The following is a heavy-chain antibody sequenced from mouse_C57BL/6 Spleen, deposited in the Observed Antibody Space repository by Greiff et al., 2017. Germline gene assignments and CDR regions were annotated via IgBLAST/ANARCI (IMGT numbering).Heavy chain of an antibody. V-gene: IGHV2-3*01. CDR3: AKGDYYGSEAWFAY. CDR1: GFSLTSYG. D-gene: IGHD1-1*01. CDR2: IWGDGST. J-gene: IGHJ3*01. Sequence: VQLQQSGPGLVAPSQSLSITCTVSGFSLTSYGVSWVRQPPGKGLEWLGVIWGDGSTNYHSALISSLSISKDNSKSQVFLKLNSLQTGDTATYDSAKGDYYGSEAWFAYWGQGTLVTVSA.